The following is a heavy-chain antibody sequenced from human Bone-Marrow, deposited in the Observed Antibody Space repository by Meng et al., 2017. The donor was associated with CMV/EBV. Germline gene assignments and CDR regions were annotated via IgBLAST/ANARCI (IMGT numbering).Heavy chain of an antibody. CDR1: GYSFASYC. D-gene: IGHD5-18*01. Sequence: GESLKISCEASGYSFASYCIGWVRQMPGKGLEWMGIIYPSDSDTIYNPSFQGQVTISADTSISTAYLQWSSLKASDTAMYYCARIWRTNTAVRDWGQGTLVTVSS. J-gene: IGHJ4*02. CDR2: IYPSDSDT. CDR3: ARIWRTNTAVRD. V-gene: IGHV5-51*01.